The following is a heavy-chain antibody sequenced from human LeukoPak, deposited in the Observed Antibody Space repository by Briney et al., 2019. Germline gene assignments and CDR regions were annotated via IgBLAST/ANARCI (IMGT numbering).Heavy chain of an antibody. Sequence: SETLSLTCTVSGSSISSGSYYWSWIRQPAGKGLEWIGRIYTSGSTNYNPSLKSRVTISVDTSKNQFSLKLSSVTAADTAVYYCAGAPRYSSSWYGWGFDIWGQGTMVTVSS. CDR1: GSSISSGSYY. CDR2: IYTSGST. D-gene: IGHD6-13*01. CDR3: AGAPRYSSSWYGWGFDI. V-gene: IGHV4-61*02. J-gene: IGHJ3*02.